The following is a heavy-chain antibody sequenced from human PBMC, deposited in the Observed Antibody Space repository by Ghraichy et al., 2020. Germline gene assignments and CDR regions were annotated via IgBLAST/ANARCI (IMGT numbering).Heavy chain of an antibody. D-gene: IGHD2-2*01. CDR3: ARLDERDCSSTSCYQDAFDI. CDR2: IYYSGST. J-gene: IGHJ3*02. Sequence: SQTLSLTCTVSGGSISSSSYYWGWIRQPPGKGLEWIGSIYYSGSTYYNPSLKSRVTISVDTSKNQFSLKLSSVTAADTAVYYCARLDERDCSSTSCYQDAFDIWGKGTMVTVSS. V-gene: IGHV4-39*01. CDR1: GGSISSSSYY.